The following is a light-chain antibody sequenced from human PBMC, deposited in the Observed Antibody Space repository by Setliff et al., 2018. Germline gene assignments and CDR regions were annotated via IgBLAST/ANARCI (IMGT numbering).Light chain of an antibody. CDR3: SSHGGSNNWSV. J-gene: IGLJ1*01. Sequence: QSALTQPASVSGSPGQSITISCAGTSSDVGAYSHVSWYQQYPGKAPKLMISEVSNRPSGVPDRFSGSKSGNTASLTVFGLQAEDEADYYCSSHGGSNNWSVFGTGTKGTVL. CDR1: SSDVGAYSH. V-gene: IGLV2-8*01. CDR2: EVS.